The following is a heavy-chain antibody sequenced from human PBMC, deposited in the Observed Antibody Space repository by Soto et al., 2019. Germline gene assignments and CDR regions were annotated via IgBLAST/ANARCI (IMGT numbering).Heavy chain of an antibody. CDR2: IYYSGST. Sequence: QVQLQESGPGLVKPSQTLSLTCTVSGGSISSGDYYWSWIRQPPGKGLEWIGYIYYSGSTYYNPALTSRVTISVDTSKNQFSRKLSSVTAAAPAVYYCARVGAYYGSGSHIDYWGQGTLVTVSS. CDR1: GGSISSGDYY. V-gene: IGHV4-30-4*01. J-gene: IGHJ4*02. CDR3: ARVGAYYGSGSHIDY. D-gene: IGHD3-10*01.